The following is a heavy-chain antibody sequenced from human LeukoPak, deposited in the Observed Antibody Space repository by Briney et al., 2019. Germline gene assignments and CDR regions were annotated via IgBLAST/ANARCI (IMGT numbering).Heavy chain of an antibody. Sequence: GASVKVSCKASGYTFTGYYMHWVRQAPGQGLEWMGWINPNSGGTNYAQKFQGRVTMTRDTSISTAYMELSRLRSDDTAVYYCAIRGNYYDSSGYYYFGYWGQGTLVTASS. V-gene: IGHV1-2*02. J-gene: IGHJ4*02. CDR2: INPNSGGT. D-gene: IGHD3-22*01. CDR3: AIRGNYYDSSGYYYFGY. CDR1: GYTFTGYY.